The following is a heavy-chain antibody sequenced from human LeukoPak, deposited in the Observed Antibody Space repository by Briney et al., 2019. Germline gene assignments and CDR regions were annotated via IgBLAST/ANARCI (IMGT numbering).Heavy chain of an antibody. CDR2: IYSGGST. V-gene: IGHV3-53*01. J-gene: IGHJ6*02. Sequence: PGGSLRLSCAASGFTVSSNYMSWVRQAPGKGLEWVSVIYSGGSTYYADSVKGRFTISRDNSKNTLYLQMNSLRAEDTAVYYCARDSHYYGMDVWGQGTTVTVSS. CDR1: GFTVSSNY. CDR3: ARDSHYYGMDV.